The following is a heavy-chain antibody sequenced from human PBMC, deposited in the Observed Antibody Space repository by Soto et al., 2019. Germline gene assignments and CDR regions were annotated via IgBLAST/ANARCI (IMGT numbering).Heavy chain of an antibody. CDR1: GFTFTIYA. V-gene: IGHV3-23*01. J-gene: IGHJ4*02. D-gene: IGHD6-19*01. Sequence: EVQLLESGGGLVQSGGSLRLSCAASGFTFTIYAMTWVRQAPGKGLEWVSAVSGSGGITYYADSVKGRFTISRDNSKSTLYLQMNSLSAEDTAVYYCARAKEAGNHLRGIFDYWGQGTLVTVSS. CDR3: ARAKEAGNHLRGIFDY. CDR2: VSGSGGIT.